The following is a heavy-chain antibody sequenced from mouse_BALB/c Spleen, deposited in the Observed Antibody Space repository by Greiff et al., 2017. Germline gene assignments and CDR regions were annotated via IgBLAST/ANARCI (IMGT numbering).Heavy chain of an antibody. Sequence: EVKLMESGPGLVKPSQSLSLTCTVTGYSITSDYAWNWIRQFPGNKLEWMGYISYSGSTSYNPSLKSRISITRDTSKNQFFLQLNSVTTEDTATYYCARGRGYYGSSYEEDFDYWGQGTTLTVSS. CDR2: ISYSGST. D-gene: IGHD1-1*01. CDR3: ARGRGYYGSSYEEDFDY. CDR1: GYSITSDYA. V-gene: IGHV3-2*02. J-gene: IGHJ2*01.